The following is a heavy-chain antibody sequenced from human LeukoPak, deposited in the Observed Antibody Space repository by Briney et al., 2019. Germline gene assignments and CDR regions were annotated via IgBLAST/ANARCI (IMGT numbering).Heavy chain of an antibody. CDR1: GFTFSSYD. CDR2: ISYDGSNK. D-gene: IGHD3-10*01. Sequence: SGGSLRLSCAASGFTFSSYDMHWVRQAPGKGLEWVAVISYDGSNKYYADSVKGRFTIPRDNAKNSLYLQMNSLRAEDTAVYYCARPLGTGAFGELSWGQGTLVTVSS. V-gene: IGHV3-30*03. J-gene: IGHJ5*02. CDR3: ARPLGTGAFGELS.